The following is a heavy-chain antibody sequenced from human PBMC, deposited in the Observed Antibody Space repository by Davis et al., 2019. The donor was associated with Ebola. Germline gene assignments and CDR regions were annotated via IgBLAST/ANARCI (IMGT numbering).Heavy chain of an antibody. CDR3: TRGWLRGGMDV. CDR2: TYYKSKWYN. V-gene: IGHV6-1*01. Sequence: PSKTLSLTCAISGDSVSSGGWNWIRQSPSLFLSSLGRTYYKSKWYNDYAVSVKSRITINPDTSKNQFSLQLNSVTPEDTALYYCTRGWLRGGMDVWGEGTTVTV. D-gene: IGHD5-18*01. J-gene: IGHJ6*02. CDR1: GDSVSSGG.